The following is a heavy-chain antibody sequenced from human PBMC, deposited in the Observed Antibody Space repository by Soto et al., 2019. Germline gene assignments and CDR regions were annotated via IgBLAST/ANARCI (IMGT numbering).Heavy chain of an antibody. CDR1: GFTFSSYA. V-gene: IGHV3-23*01. CDR2: ISGSGGST. J-gene: IGHJ4*02. CDR3: AKDEGQWPSNFDY. Sequence: EVQLLESGGGLVQPGGSLRLSCAASGFTFSSYAMSWVRQAPGKGLEWVSAISGSGGSTYYADSVKGRFTISRDNSKNTMDLQMNSLRAEDTAVYYCAKDEGQWPSNFDYWGQGTLVTVSS. D-gene: IGHD6-19*01.